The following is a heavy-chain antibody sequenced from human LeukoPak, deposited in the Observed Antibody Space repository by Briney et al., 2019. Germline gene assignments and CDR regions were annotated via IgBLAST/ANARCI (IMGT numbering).Heavy chain of an antibody. Sequence: SVKVSFKASGGTFSSYAISWVRQAPGQGLEWMGGIIPIFGTANYAQKFQGRVTITTDESTSTAYMELSSLRSEDTAVYYCARARKGMEDAFDIWGQGTMVTVSS. V-gene: IGHV1-69*05. CDR2: IIPIFGTA. CDR3: ARARKGMEDAFDI. CDR1: GGTFSSYA. D-gene: IGHD3-10*01. J-gene: IGHJ3*02.